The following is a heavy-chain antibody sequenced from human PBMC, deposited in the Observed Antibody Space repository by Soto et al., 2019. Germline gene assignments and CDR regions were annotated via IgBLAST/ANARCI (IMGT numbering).Heavy chain of an antibody. J-gene: IGHJ4*02. CDR1: GGTFSSYT. D-gene: IGHD2-2*01. CDR3: ARVSGCSSTSCYLDY. Sequence: SVKVSCKASGGTFSSYTISWVRQAPGQGLEWMGRIIPILGIANYAQKFQGRVTITADKSTSTAYMELSSLRSEDTAVYYCARVSGCSSTSCYLDYWGQGTLVTVSS. CDR2: IIPILGIA. V-gene: IGHV1-69*02.